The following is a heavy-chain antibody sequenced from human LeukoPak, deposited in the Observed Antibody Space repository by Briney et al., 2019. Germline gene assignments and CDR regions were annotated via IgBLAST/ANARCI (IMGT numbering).Heavy chain of an antibody. J-gene: IGHJ4*02. CDR1: GFTFSNYA. Sequence: GGSLRLSCAGSGFTFSNYAMSWVRQAPGKGLEWVSAISDTGATTYDADSVKGRFTISRDNSRSTLYLQMNSLRAEDTALYYCAKDTSIGRYCTNGVCSAFDYWGQGTLVTVSS. CDR2: ISDTGATT. V-gene: IGHV3-23*01. CDR3: AKDTSIGRYCTNGVCSAFDY. D-gene: IGHD2-8*01.